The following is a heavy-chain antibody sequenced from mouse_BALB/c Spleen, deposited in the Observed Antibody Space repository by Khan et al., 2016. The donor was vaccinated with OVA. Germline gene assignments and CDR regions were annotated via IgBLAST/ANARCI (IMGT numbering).Heavy chain of an antibody. D-gene: IGHD2-1*01. Sequence: QVQLKQSGPALVAPSQSLSITCTVSGFSLTSYGVNWVRQPPGKGLEWLGVIWGDGSTNYHSVLISRLSISKDNSKSQVFLKLNSLHTDDTATYYCCKQNYGTLDAVDYWGPRTAVTVSS. CDR1: GFSLTSYG. CDR3: CKQNYGTLDAVDY. CDR2: IWGDGST. J-gene: IGHJ4*01. V-gene: IGHV2-3*01.